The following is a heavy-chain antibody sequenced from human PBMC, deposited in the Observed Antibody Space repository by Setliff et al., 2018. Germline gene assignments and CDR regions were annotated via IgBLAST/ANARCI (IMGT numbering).Heavy chain of an antibody. D-gene: IGHD2-15*01. CDR1: GFIFSSYN. CDR2: IWFDGSNK. CDR3: ARTCSGSGCYAGLES. V-gene: IGHV3-33*08. J-gene: IGHJ4*02. Sequence: LRLSCAASGFIFSSYNINWVRQAPGKGLEWVAFIWFDGSNKYYAASVKGRFTISRDNSKNTLYLQMNSLRPEDTAVYYCARTCSGSGCYAGLESWGQGTPVTVSS.